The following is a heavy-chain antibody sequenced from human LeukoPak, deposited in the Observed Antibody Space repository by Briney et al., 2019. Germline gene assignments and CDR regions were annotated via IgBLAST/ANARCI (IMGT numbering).Heavy chain of an antibody. CDR1: GGSISSSSYY. J-gene: IGHJ5*02. V-gene: IGHV4-30-4*08. Sequence: PSETLSLTCTVSGGSISSSSYYWGWIRQPPGKGLEWIGYIYYSGSTYYNPSLKSRVTISVDTSKNQFSLKLSSVTAADTAVYYCARGDYYDSSGYYSGSNWFDPWGQGTLSPSPQ. D-gene: IGHD3-22*01. CDR2: IYYSGST. CDR3: ARGDYYDSSGYYSGSNWFDP.